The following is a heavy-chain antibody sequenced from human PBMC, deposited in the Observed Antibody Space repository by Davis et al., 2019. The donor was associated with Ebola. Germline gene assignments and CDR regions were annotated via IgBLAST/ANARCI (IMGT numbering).Heavy chain of an antibody. J-gene: IGHJ5*02. V-gene: IGHV3-7*01. Sequence: LRLSCAASGFTFSSYWMSWVRQAPGKGLEWVANIKQDGSEKYYVDSVKGRFTISRDNAKNSLYLQMNSLRAEDTAVYYCARDRSGYDFSPTTAWGQGTLVTVSS. CDR3: ARDRSGYDFSPTTA. CDR2: IKQDGSEK. CDR1: GFTFSSYW. D-gene: IGHD5-12*01.